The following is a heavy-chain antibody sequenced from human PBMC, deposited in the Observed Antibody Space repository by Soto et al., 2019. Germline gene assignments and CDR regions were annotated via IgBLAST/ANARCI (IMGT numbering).Heavy chain of an antibody. CDR3: ARGVLRFLEWFPSNESPYNWFDP. D-gene: IGHD3-3*01. Sequence: GGSLRVSCAASGFTFSSYSMNWVRQAPGKGLEWVSSLSSSSSYIYYAGSVKGRFTISRDNAKNSLYLKMNSLRAEDTAGYYCARGVLRFLEWFPSNESPYNWFDPWAQGTLVTVYS. V-gene: IGHV3-21*01. CDR1: GFTFSSYS. J-gene: IGHJ5*02. CDR2: LSSSSSYI.